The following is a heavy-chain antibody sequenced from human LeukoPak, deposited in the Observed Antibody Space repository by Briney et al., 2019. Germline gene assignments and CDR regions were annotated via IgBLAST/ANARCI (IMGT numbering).Heavy chain of an antibody. Sequence: SETLSLTCTVSGGSISSYYWIWIRHPAGKGLEWIGLIYTSGSTNYNPSLKSRVTMSLDTSKNQFSLNLSSVTAADTAVYYCARHRSIWGQGTLVTVSS. J-gene: IGHJ4*02. CDR2: IYTSGST. V-gene: IGHV4-4*07. D-gene: IGHD1-26*01. CDR3: ARHRSI. CDR1: GGSISSYY.